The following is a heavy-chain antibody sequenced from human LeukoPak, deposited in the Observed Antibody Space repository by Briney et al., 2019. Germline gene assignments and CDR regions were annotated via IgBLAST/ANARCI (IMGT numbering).Heavy chain of an antibody. CDR2: INPSGGST. J-gene: IGHJ4*02. V-gene: IGHV1-46*01. Sequence: ASVKVSCKASGYTFTSYGISWVRQAPGQGLEWMGIINPSGGSTSYAQKFQGRVTMTRDMSTSTVYMELSSLRSEDTAVYYCARERGSYPIDYWGQGTLVTVSS. CDR3: ARERGSYPIDY. D-gene: IGHD1-26*01. CDR1: GYTFTSYG.